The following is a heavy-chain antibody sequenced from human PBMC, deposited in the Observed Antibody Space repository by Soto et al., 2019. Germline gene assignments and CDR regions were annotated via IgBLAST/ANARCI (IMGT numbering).Heavy chain of an antibody. D-gene: IGHD3-22*01. V-gene: IGHV3-33*01. CDR2: IWYDGSNK. CDR3: ARAQDSGGYYLSDY. J-gene: IGHJ4*02. CDR1: GFTFSSYG. Sequence: QVQLVESGGGVVQPGRSLRLSCAASGFTFSSYGMHWVRQAPGKGLEWVAVIWYDGSNKYYADYVKGRFTISRDKSKNTLHLRMNSRRAGDTAAYYCARAQDSGGYYLSDYWGQGTLVAVSS.